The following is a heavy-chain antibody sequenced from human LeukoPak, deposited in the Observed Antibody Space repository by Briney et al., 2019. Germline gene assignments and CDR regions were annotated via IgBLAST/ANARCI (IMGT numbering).Heavy chain of an antibody. CDR1: GFIFSNYY. V-gene: IGHV3-7*01. J-gene: IGHJ4*02. Sequence: PGGSLRLSCAASGFIFSNYYMGWVRQAPGKGLEWVANIREDGSATYYVDSVKGRFTISRDNAKNSLDLQMNSLRAEDTAVYFCARCKEVLTTFDCWGQGTLVTVSS. D-gene: IGHD4/OR15-4a*01. CDR3: ARCKEVLTTFDC. CDR2: IREDGSAT.